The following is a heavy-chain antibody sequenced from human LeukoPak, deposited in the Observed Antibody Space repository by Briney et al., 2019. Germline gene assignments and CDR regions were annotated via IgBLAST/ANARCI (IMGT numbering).Heavy chain of an antibody. CDR3: ARGGGRMTTVTTRGQRAFDI. CDR1: GGSVSGYD. V-gene: IGHV4-34*01. D-gene: IGHD4-17*01. CDR2: INHSGST. J-gene: IGHJ3*02. Sequence: PSETLSLTCAVYGGSVSGYDWSWIRQPPGNGLEWVGEINHSGSTNYNPSLKSRVTISVDTYKNQFSLKLRSVTAADKAVYYCARGGGRMTTVTTRGQRAFDIWGQGTMVTVSS.